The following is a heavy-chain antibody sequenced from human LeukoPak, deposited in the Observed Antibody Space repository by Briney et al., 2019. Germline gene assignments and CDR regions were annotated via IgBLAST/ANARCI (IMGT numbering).Heavy chain of an antibody. J-gene: IGHJ6*02. CDR1: GFTFSGSA. Sequence: GALLLSCAASGFTFSGSAMHWVRQASGKGLEWVGRIRSEAISYATAYAASVKGRFTISRDDSKNTAYLQMNSLKTEDTAVYYCTRWGVAGTENYYGMDVWGQGTTVTVSS. CDR2: IRSEAISYAT. V-gene: IGHV3-73*01. D-gene: IGHD6-19*01. CDR3: TRWGVAGTENYYGMDV.